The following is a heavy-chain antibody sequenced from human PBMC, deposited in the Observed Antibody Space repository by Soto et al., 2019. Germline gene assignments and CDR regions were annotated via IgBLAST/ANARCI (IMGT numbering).Heavy chain of an antibody. Sequence: PGPKLGNPTQTLTLTFTFSVFSLSTSGVGVGWIRQPPGKALEWLALIYWDDDKRYSPSLKSRLSITKDTSKNQVVLTMTNMDPVDTATYYCAHLPTNGDSSYWGQGTLVTVSS. J-gene: IGHJ4*02. CDR1: VFSLSTSGVG. CDR2: IYWDDDK. CDR3: AHLPTNGDSSY. V-gene: IGHV2-5*02. D-gene: IGHD4-17*01.